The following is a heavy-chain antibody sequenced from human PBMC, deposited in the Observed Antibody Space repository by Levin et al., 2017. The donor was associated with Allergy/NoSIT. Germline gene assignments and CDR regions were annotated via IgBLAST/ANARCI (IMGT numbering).Heavy chain of an antibody. J-gene: IGHJ4*02. V-gene: IGHV3-23*01. Sequence: PGESLKISCAASGFTFRSYAMSWVRQAPGKGLEWVSAISGSGGSTYYADSVKGRFTISRDNSRNMLYLQVSSLRAEDTAVYYCAKEGYCGGDCYLDYWGQGTLVTVSS. CDR3: AKEGYCGGDCYLDY. D-gene: IGHD2-21*02. CDR1: GFTFRSYA. CDR2: ISGSGGST.